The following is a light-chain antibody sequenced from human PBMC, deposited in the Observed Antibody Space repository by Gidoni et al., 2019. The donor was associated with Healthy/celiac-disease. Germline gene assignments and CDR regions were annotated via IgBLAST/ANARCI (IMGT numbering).Light chain of an antibody. CDR2: EVS. V-gene: IGLV2-14*01. Sequence: QSALTKPASVSGSPGQSITISCTGTSSDVGGYNYVSWYQQHPGKAPKLIIYEVSNRPSGVSKRFSGSKSGNTASLTISGLQAEDEADYYCSSYTSSSTYVVFGGGTKLTVL. CDR3: SSYTSSSTYVV. J-gene: IGLJ2*01. CDR1: SSDVGGYNY.